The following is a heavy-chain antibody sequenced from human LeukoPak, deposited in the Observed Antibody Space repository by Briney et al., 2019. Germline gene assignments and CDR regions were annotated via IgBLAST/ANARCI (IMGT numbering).Heavy chain of an antibody. V-gene: IGHV4-38-2*02. CDR2: IYHSGST. CDR3: ARDLGVYGSGTFDP. CDR1: GYSISSGYY. Sequence: SETLSLTCAVSGYSISSGYYWGWIRQPPGKGXXXXXXIYHSGSTYYNPSLKSRVTISVDTSKNQFSLKLSSVTAADTAVYYCARDLGVYGSGTFDPWGQGTLVTVSS. J-gene: IGHJ5*02. D-gene: IGHD3-10*01.